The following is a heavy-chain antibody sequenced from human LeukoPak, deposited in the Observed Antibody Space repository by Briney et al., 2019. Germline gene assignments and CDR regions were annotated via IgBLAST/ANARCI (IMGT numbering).Heavy chain of an antibody. D-gene: IGHD2-2*01. CDR2: IYYSGST. V-gene: IGHV4-59*01. CDR3: ARARYANAWYAFDI. J-gene: IGHJ3*02. Sequence: SETLSLTCTVSGGSISPYYWSWIRQPPGKGLEWIGYIYYSGSTNYNPSLKSRVTISVDTSKNQFSLKLSSVTAADTAVYYCARARYANAWYAFDIWGHGTMVTVSS. CDR1: GGSISPYY.